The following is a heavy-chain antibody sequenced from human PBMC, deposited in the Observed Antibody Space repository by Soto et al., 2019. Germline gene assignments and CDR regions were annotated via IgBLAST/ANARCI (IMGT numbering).Heavy chain of an antibody. D-gene: IGHD4-4*01. CDR3: ARVVMTTVPASYYYGMDV. V-gene: IGHV4-34*01. J-gene: IGHJ6*02. Sequence: QVQLQQWGAGLLKPSETLSLTCAVYGGSFSGYYWTWICQSPEKGLEWIGEVNHSGTTYYNPSLKTRVTISVHTPKNQFSLKMSSVTAADTAVYYCARVVMTTVPASYYYGMDVWGQGTTVTVSS. CDR2: VNHSGTT. CDR1: GGSFSGYY.